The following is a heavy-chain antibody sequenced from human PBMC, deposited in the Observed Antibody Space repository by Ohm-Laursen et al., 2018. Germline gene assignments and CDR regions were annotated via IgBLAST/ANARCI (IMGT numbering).Heavy chain of an antibody. CDR2: IYYSGST. D-gene: IGHD3-9*01. CDR3: ARNFNWENPYNFAY. V-gene: IGHV4-59*01. CDR1: GGSISSYY. J-gene: IGHJ4*02. Sequence: SETLSLTWTVPGGSISSYYWSWIRQPAGKGLEWIGYIYYSGSTKYNPSLESRVTISLDTSRNQFSLRLTSLTAADTAVYYCARNFNWENPYNFAYWGQGILVTVSS.